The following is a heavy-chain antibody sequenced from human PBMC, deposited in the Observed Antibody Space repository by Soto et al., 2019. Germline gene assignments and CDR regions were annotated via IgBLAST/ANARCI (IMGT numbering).Heavy chain of an antibody. D-gene: IGHD3-22*01. Sequence: GGSLRLSCAASRFTFSSYSMNWVRQAPGKGLEWVSYISSSSSTIYYADSVKGRFTISRDNAKKSLYLQMNSLRDEDTAVYYCARDRYDYDRGLQLYYFADRGQGTMVIVSS. V-gene: IGHV3-48*02. CDR2: ISSSSSTI. J-gene: IGHJ1*01. CDR1: RFTFSSYS. CDR3: ARDRYDYDRGLQLYYFAD.